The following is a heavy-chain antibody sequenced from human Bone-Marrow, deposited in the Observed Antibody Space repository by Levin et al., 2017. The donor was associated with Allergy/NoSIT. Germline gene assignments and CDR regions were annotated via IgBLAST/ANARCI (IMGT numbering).Heavy chain of an antibody. CDR1: DFTFKTFY. CDR2: ISSSTRIT. CDR3: ARREYDAFDM. V-gene: IGHV3-48*04. J-gene: IGHJ3*02. D-gene: IGHD2/OR15-2a*01. Sequence: GGSLRLSCAASDFTFKTFYMNWVRQAPGEGLEWVAYISSSTRITFYADSEKGRFTISRDNAKKTLFLQMNSLRVEDTAKYYCARREYDAFDMWGQGTMVTVSS.